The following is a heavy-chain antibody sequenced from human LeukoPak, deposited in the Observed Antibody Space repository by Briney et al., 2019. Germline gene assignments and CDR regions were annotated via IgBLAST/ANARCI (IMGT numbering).Heavy chain of an antibody. D-gene: IGHD1-26*01. Sequence: GGSLRLSCAASGFTSSSYWMSWVRQAPGKGLEWVANIKQDGSQKYYVDSVKGRFSISRDNAKNSMYLQMNSLRVEDTAVYYCATGGNLVGAKGFDYWGQGTLVTVSS. CDR3: ATGGNLVGAKGFDY. CDR1: GFTSSSYW. V-gene: IGHV3-7*01. J-gene: IGHJ4*02. CDR2: IKQDGSQK.